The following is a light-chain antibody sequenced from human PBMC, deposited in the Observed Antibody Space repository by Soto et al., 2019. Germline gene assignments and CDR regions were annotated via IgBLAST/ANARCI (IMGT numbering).Light chain of an antibody. CDR3: QQFGSSSWT. CDR2: GAS. CDR1: QSVSSSY. Sequence: ESVLTQSPGTLSLSPGEKATLSCRASQSVSSSYLAWYQQKPGQAPKPLIYGASSRATGIPDRFSGSGSGTDFTLTVSRLEPENFAVYYCQQFGSSSWTLGQGTKV. J-gene: IGKJ1*01. V-gene: IGKV3-20*01.